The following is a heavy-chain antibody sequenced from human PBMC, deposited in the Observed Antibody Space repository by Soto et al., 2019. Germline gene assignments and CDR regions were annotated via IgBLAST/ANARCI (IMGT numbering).Heavy chain of an antibody. CDR2: IWSDGSNK. D-gene: IGHD1-26*01. J-gene: IGHJ4*02. Sequence: QVQLVESGGGVVQPGRSLRLSCAASGFTFSSYVMHWVRQAPGKGLEWVAAIWSDGSNKCYADSVKGRFTISRDNSKNTLYLQMNSLRAEDTAVYNCARESGSYHFDYWGQGTLVTVSS. CDR3: ARESGSYHFDY. V-gene: IGHV3-33*01. CDR1: GFTFSSYV.